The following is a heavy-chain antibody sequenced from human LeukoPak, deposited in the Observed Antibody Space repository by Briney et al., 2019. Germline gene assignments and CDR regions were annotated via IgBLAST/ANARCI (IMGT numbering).Heavy chain of an antibody. D-gene: IGHD3-10*01. Sequence: SETLSLTCTVSGGSISSSSYYWGWIRQPPGKGLEWIGSIYYSGSTYYNPSLKSRVTISVDTSKNQFSLKLSSVTAADTAVYYCARTYGSGSHAHLYYYYYYMDVWGKGTTVTISS. V-gene: IGHV4-39*01. CDR2: IYYSGST. CDR3: ARTYGSGSHAHLYYYYYYMDV. J-gene: IGHJ6*03. CDR1: GGSISSSSYY.